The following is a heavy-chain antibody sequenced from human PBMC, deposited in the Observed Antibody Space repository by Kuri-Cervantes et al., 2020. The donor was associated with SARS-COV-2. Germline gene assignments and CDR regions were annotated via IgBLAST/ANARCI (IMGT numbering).Heavy chain of an antibody. D-gene: IGHD5-18*01. V-gene: IGHV1-2*04. CDR1: VYTFTGYY. Sequence: ASVKVSCKASVYTFTGYYMHWVRQAPGQGLEWMGWINPNSGGTNYAQKFQGWVTMTRDTSISTAYMELSRLRSDDTAVYYCARGLDTAMAYYFDYWGQGTLVTVSS. J-gene: IGHJ4*02. CDR2: INPNSGGT. CDR3: ARGLDTAMAYYFDY.